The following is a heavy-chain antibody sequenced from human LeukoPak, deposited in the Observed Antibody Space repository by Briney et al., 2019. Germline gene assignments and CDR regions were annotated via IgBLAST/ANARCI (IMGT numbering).Heavy chain of an antibody. J-gene: IGHJ5*02. Sequence: PGGSLRLSCAASGFTFGNAWMSWVRQAPGKGLEWVGRIKSKTDGETTDYAAPVKGRFTISRDDSKTTLYLQMNSLKIEDTAVYYCTTDGGGRWFDPWGQGTLVTVSS. CDR2: IKSKTDGETT. V-gene: IGHV3-15*01. D-gene: IGHD3-16*01. CDR1: GFTFGNAW. CDR3: TTDGGGRWFDP.